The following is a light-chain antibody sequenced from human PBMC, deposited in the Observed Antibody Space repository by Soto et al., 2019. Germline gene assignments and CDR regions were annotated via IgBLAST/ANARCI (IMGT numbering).Light chain of an antibody. J-gene: IGKJ4*01. V-gene: IGKV1-5*03. CDR1: QSISSW. Sequence: DIQMTQSPSTLSASVGDRVTITCRASQSISSWLSWYQQKPGKAPNLLIYKASSLESGVPSRFSGSGSGTEFTLTISSLQPDAFATYYCQQYISYTLTFGASTQVEI. CDR2: KAS. CDR3: QQYISYTLT.